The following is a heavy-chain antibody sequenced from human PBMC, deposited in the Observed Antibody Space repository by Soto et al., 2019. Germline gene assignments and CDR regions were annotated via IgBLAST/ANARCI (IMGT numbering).Heavy chain of an antibody. V-gene: IGHV3-33*01. Sequence: QVQLVESGGDLVQPGRSLRLSCAASGFTFSNFGMHWVRQAPGKGLEWVAFIWYDGSTQYYADSVKGRFTISRDNSKNTLYLQMNSLRAEDTAVYYCATYRGGHWGQGTLVTVSS. D-gene: IGHD3-10*01. CDR2: IWYDGSTQ. J-gene: IGHJ4*02. CDR3: ATYRGGH. CDR1: GFTFSNFG.